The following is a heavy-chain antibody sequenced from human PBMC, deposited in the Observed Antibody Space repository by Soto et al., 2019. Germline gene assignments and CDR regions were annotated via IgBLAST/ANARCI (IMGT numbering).Heavy chain of an antibody. CDR2: ISSDGNNK. D-gene: IGHD4-17*01. J-gene: IGHJ5*02. Sequence: QVQLVESGGGVVQPGRSLRLSCAASGFTFDSYGMHWVRQAPGKGLEWVAVISSDGNNKYYADSVKGRFSIYRDNFNNILYLQMSSLRVEDTAVYYCVKLQNTVTRCGSWGQGTLVSVSS. V-gene: IGHV3-30*18. CDR1: GFTFDSYG. CDR3: VKLQNTVTRCGS.